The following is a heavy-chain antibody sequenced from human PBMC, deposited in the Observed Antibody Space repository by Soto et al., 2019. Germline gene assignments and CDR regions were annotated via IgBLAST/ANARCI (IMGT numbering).Heavy chain of an antibody. V-gene: IGHV1-69*06. Sequence: QVQLVQSGAEVKKPGSSVKVSCKASGGTFSSYAISWVRQAPGQGLEWMGGIIPIFGTANYAQKFQGRVTITADKSTSTAYMELSSLRSEDTAVYYCARGITMVRGVNEYYYYYGMDVWGQGTTVTVSS. CDR2: IIPIFGTA. CDR3: ARGITMVRGVNEYYYYYGMDV. J-gene: IGHJ6*02. D-gene: IGHD3-10*01. CDR1: GGTFSSYA.